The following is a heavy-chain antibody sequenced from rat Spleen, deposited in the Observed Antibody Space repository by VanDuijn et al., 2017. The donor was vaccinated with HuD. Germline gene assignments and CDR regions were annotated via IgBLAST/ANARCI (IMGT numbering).Heavy chain of an antibody. V-gene: IGHV2-41*01. J-gene: IGHJ2*01. CDR3: ARTPYNSYFAY. CDR1: GFSVNSYN. Sequence: QVQLKESGPGLVQPSQTLSLTCTIAGFSVNSYNVHWVRQPPGKDLEWMGVIWNTGGTRYNSALKSRLSISKDTSKSQVFLKMNSLQTEDTATYYCARTPYNSYFAYWGQGVMVTVSS. D-gene: IGHD1-10*01. CDR2: IWNTGGT.